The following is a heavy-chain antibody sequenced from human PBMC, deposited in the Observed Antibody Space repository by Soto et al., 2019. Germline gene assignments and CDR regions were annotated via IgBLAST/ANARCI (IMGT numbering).Heavy chain of an antibody. CDR1: GDSRSSYY. CDR2: ISATGTT. Sequence: SKTLSLTCIVSGDSRSSYYRIWIRQSAEKGLEWIGRISATGTTSYIPSLKSRITLSVDTSKNQFSLNLKFVTAADTAVYFCAGGQSGAANFWGQGTLVTVSS. J-gene: IGHJ4*03. V-gene: IGHV4-4*07. CDR3: AGGQSGAANF. D-gene: IGHD2-15*01.